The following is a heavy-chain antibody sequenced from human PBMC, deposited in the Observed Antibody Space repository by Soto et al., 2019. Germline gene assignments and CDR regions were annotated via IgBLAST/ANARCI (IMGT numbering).Heavy chain of an antibody. J-gene: IGHJ4*02. CDR2: IYYSGST. Sequence: SETLSLTCTVSGGSISSGDFHWNWIRQRPGKGLEWIGYIYYSGSTYYNPSLKSRVTMSVDTSKNQISLKLSSVTVADTAIYYCASDRSGSYETFDYWGQGTLVTVSS. D-gene: IGHD6-25*01. V-gene: IGHV4-31*03. CDR1: GGSISSGDFH. CDR3: ASDRSGSYETFDY.